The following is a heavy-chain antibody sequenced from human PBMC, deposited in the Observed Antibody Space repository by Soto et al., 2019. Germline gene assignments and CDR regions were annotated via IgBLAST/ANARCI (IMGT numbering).Heavy chain of an antibody. V-gene: IGHV3-74*01. CDR1: GFIFSDYW. D-gene: IGHD3-22*01. CDR2: ISNDGRNT. CDR3: ATVGWYYDSSGYHFYD. Sequence: TGGLLRLSCAASGFIFSDYWMHWVRQSPGKGPMWVSRISNDGRNTYYADSVKGRFTISRDNSKNTLYLQMTSLRAEDTAVYYCATVGWYYDSSGYHFYDWGQGTLGTVSS. J-gene: IGHJ4*02.